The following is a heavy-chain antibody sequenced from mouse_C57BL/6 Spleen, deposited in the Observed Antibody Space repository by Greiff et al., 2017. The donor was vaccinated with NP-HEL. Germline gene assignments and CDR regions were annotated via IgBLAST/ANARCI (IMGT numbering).Heavy chain of an antibody. CDR3: ATITTVVALDY. CDR1: GYTFTDYY. D-gene: IGHD1-1*01. CDR2: INPNNGGT. Sequence: EVQLQQSGPELVKPGASVKISCKASGYTFTDYYMNWVKQSHGKSLEWIGDINPNNGGTSYNQKFKGKATLTVDKSSSTAYMELRSLTSEDSAVYYCATITTVVALDYWGQGTTLTVSS. J-gene: IGHJ2*01. V-gene: IGHV1-26*01.